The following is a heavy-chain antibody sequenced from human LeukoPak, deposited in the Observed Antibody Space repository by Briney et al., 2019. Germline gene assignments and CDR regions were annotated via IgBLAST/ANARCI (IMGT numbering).Heavy chain of an antibody. Sequence: PGGSLRLSCAASGFTFSSYAMHWVRQAPGKGLEWVTVISHDGNNKYYAASVKGRFTISRDNSKNMLYLQTNSLRTEDTAVYYCARVQSAYCGGDCYSRSTKAFDIWGQGTMVTVSS. J-gene: IGHJ3*02. D-gene: IGHD2-21*02. CDR1: GFTFSSYA. V-gene: IGHV3-30-3*01. CDR3: ARVQSAYCGGDCYSRSTKAFDI. CDR2: ISHDGNNK.